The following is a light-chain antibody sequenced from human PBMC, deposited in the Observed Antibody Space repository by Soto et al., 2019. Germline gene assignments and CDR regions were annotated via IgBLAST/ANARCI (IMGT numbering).Light chain of an antibody. Sequence: EIVLTQSPATLALSPGERATLFCRASQSVSTYLAWYQQKPGQAPRLLIYDASSRATDIPARFSGSGSGTDFTLAISTLAPEDFAVYYCQQRTEWPPTFGQGTKVEIK. CDR2: DAS. CDR3: QQRTEWPPT. J-gene: IGKJ1*01. CDR1: QSVSTY. V-gene: IGKV3-11*01.